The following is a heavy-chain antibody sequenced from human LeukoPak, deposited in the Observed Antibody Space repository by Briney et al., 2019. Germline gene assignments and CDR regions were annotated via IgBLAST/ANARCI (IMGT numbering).Heavy chain of an antibody. D-gene: IGHD2-2*01. Sequence: PGRSLRLSCAASGFSFSSHGMHWVRQAPGKGLEWLAAIWYDGSHQYYAGSVKGRFTISRDNSKNTLYLQMNSLRAEDTAVYYCARGDIVVVPTALDYWGQGTLVTVSS. CDR2: IWYDGSHQ. J-gene: IGHJ4*02. CDR3: ARGDIVVVPTALDY. V-gene: IGHV3-33*01. CDR1: GFSFSSHG.